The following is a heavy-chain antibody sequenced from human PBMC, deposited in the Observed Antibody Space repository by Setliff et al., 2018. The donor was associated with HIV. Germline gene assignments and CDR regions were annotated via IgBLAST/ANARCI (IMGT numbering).Heavy chain of an antibody. CDR3: ARLSDTAMASFDS. CDR1: GGSISAYH. J-gene: IGHJ4*02. V-gene: IGHV4-59*08. Sequence: SETLSLTCSVSGGSISAYHWSWIRQPPGKGLEWIGYIYKSGSTNYSPSLKSRVTISPGTSKNQFSLKLTSVTAADTAVYYCARLSDTAMASFDSWGQGILVTVSS. D-gene: IGHD5-18*01. CDR2: IYKSGST.